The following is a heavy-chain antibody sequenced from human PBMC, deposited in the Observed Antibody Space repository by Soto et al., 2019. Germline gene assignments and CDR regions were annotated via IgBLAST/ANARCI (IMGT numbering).Heavy chain of an antibody. CDR3: ASRKGYYFDY. J-gene: IGHJ4*02. CDR1: GLTFSNYG. CDR2: IYYDGGNE. V-gene: IGHV3-33*01. Sequence: VQLVESGGGVVQPGRSLRLSCTVSGLTFSNYGMHWVRQPPGKGLEWVALIYYDGGNEFYTDSVKGRFTISRDNSKNTLSLQMNSLRDEDTAVYYCASRKGYYFDYWGQGTLVTVSS.